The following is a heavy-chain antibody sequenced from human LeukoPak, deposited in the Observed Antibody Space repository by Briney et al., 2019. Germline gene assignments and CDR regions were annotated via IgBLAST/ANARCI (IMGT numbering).Heavy chain of an antibody. J-gene: IGHJ4*02. V-gene: IGHV1-18*01. Sequence: ASVKVSCKASGYTFTSYGISWVRQAPGQGLEWMGWISAYNGNTNYAQKLQGRVTMTTDTSTSTAYMELRSLRSDDTAVYYCAREWDSSSYYYARRGFQVKPSDFDYWGQGTLVTVSS. CDR1: GYTFTSYG. CDR2: ISAYNGNT. D-gene: IGHD3-22*01. CDR3: AREWDSSSYYYARRGFQVKPSDFDY.